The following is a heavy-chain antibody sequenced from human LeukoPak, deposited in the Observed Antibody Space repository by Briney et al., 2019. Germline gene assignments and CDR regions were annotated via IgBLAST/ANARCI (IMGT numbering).Heavy chain of an antibody. Sequence: GGSLRLSCAASGVTFSIYSMNWVGQVPGKGLEWVSYISSSSSTIYYADSVKGRFTISRDNAKNSLYLQMNSLRAEETAVYYSPRHSSHFDLWIGPPAYWGQGTLVTVSS. CDR1: GVTFSIYS. CDR3: PRHSSHFDLWIGPPAY. D-gene: IGHD3-3*01. CDR2: ISSSSSTI. V-gene: IGHV3-48*01. J-gene: IGHJ4*02.